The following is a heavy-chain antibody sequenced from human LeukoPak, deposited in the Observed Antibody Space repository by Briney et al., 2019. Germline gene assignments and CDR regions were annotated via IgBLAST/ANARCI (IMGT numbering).Heavy chain of an antibody. CDR3: AREQHLYYFDS. V-gene: IGHV3-66*02. Sequence: GGSLRLSCAASGFTVSSNYMSWVRQAPGKVLEWVSGIYSGGTTFYADSVKGRFTISRDNSKNTLYLQMNSLRAEDTAVYYCAREQHLYYFDSWGQGTLVTVSS. CDR1: GFTVSSNY. CDR2: IYSGGTT. J-gene: IGHJ4*02. D-gene: IGHD6-13*01.